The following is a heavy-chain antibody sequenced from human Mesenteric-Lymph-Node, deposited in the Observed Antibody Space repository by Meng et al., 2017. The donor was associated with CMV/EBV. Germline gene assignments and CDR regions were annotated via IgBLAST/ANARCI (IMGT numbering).Heavy chain of an antibody. D-gene: IGHD3-3*01. V-gene: IGHV4-38-2*02. CDR1: DYSISSGYY. J-gene: IGHJ4*01. Sequence: SETLSLTCSVSDYSISSGYYWGWVRQPPGRGLEWIGSIHHTGTTFYNPSLKSRVTMSVDTSKNHFSLKLASLTAADTAVYYCARASIFGVVIDYWGHGTLVTVSS. CDR2: IHHTGTT. CDR3: ARASIFGVVIDY.